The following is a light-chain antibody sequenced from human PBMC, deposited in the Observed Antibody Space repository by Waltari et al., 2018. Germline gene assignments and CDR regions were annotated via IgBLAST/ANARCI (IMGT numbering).Light chain of an antibody. CDR2: GAS. CDR1: QVFSSN. J-gene: IGKJ1*01. Sequence: EIVMTQSPATLSVSPGERVTLSCRASQVFSSNLAWYQNRPGPAPRLLIYGASTRATGIPARFSGSGSGTEFTLTISSLQSEDFAVYYCQQYYNWPRTFGQGTKVEI. CDR3: QQYYNWPRT. V-gene: IGKV3-15*01.